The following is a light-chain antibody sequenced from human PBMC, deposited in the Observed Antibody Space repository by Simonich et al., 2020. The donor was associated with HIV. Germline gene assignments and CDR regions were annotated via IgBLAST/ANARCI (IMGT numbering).Light chain of an antibody. Sequence: QSALTQTASVSGSPGQSITISCTGTSRDVGGYNYVSWDQQHPGKAPKRMIYDVRNRPSGVSNRFSGSKAGNTASLTISGLQAEDEADYYCSSYTSSSRVVFGGGTKLTVL. J-gene: IGLJ2*01. V-gene: IGLV2-14*03. CDR3: SSYTSSSRVV. CDR2: DVR. CDR1: SRDVGGYNY.